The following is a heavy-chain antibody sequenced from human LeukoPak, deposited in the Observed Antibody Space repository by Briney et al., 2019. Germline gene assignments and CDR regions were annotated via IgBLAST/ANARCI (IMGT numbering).Heavy chain of an antibody. CDR1: GFTVSTNC. CDR3: AKDRRSGSYGGGYLDY. Sequence: GGSLRLSCAASGFTVSTNCMTWVRQAPGKGLEWVSTIYSGGTTYYADSVMGRFTISRHNSKNTLYLQMNSLRVEDTAVDYCAKDRRSGSYGGGYLDYWGQGTLVTVSS. D-gene: IGHD1-26*01. CDR2: IYSGGTT. V-gene: IGHV3-53*01. J-gene: IGHJ4*02.